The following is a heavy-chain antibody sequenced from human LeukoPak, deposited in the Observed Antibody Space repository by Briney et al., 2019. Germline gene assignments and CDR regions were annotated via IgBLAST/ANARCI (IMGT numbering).Heavy chain of an antibody. D-gene: IGHD5-12*01. CDR3: ARDLGSGYSNFYYMDV. CDR1: GYTFTGYY. J-gene: IGHJ6*03. V-gene: IGHV1-2*02. CDR2: ISPNSGGT. Sequence: ASVKVSCKASGYTFTGYYIHWVRQAPGQGLEWMGWISPNSGGTNYAQKFQGRVTMTRDTSISTAYMELSRLRSDDTAVYYCARDLGSGYSNFYYMDVWGKGTTVTVSS.